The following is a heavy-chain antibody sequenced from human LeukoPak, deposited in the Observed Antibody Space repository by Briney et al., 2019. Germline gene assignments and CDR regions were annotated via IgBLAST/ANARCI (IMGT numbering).Heavy chain of an antibody. CDR3: ARDTGGGYSCYDC. J-gene: IGHJ4*02. CDR1: GFTFRTYW. CDR2: IKQDGSEK. Sequence: PGGSLRLSCEASGFTFRTYWMHWVRQAPGKGLEWVANIKQDGSEKYYVDSVKGRFTISRDNAKNSLYLQMNSLRAEDTAVYYCARDTGGGYSCYDCWGQGTLVTVSS. D-gene: IGHD5-18*01. V-gene: IGHV3-7*01.